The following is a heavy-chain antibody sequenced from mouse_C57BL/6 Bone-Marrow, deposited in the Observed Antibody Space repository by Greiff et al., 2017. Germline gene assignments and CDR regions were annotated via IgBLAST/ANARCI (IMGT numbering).Heavy chain of an antibody. Sequence: VQLQQSGAELVRPGASVTLSCKASGYTFTDYEMHWVKQTPVHGLEWIGAIDPETGGTAYNQKFKGKAILTADKSSSTAYMGLRSLTSEDSAVYYCTRDYYGSSYPHWYFDVWGTGTTVTVSS. J-gene: IGHJ1*03. CDR2: IDPETGGT. CDR1: GYTFTDYE. CDR3: TRDYYGSSYPHWYFDV. V-gene: IGHV1-15*01. D-gene: IGHD1-1*01.